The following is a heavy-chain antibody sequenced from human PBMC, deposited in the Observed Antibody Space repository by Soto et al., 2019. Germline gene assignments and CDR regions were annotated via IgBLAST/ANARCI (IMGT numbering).Heavy chain of an antibody. CDR2: IWCDGSNK. CDR1: GFPLSSYG. Sequence: PVVSLRLSCAASGFPLSSYGMHWVRQAPGKGLEWVAVIWCDGSNKDYADSVKGRFTISRDNSKNTLYLQMNSLRADDTAVYFCASSINWGQGTLVTVSS. J-gene: IGHJ4*02. CDR3: ASSIN. V-gene: IGHV3-33*01.